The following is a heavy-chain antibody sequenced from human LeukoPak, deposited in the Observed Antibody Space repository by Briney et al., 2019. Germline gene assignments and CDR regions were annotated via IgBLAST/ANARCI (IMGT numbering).Heavy chain of an antibody. CDR3: AVRWGFLEWLEDY. Sequence: KPGGSLRLSCAASGFTFNIYSMNWVRQAPGKGLEWVSSISSSSSYIYYADSVKGRFTISRDNAKNSLYLQMNSLRAEDTAVYYCAVRWGFLEWLEDYWGQGTLVTVSS. D-gene: IGHD3-3*01. CDR1: GFTFNIYS. V-gene: IGHV3-21*01. J-gene: IGHJ4*02. CDR2: ISSSSSYI.